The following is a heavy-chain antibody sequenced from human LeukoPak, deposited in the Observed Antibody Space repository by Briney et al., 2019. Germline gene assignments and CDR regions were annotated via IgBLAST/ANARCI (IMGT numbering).Heavy chain of an antibody. CDR3: ARESTAVPGTVDY. D-gene: IGHD6-19*01. Sequence: GRSLRLSCAASAFSFRKYGMHWVRQAPGKGQEWVALIWYDGTNEKYADSVKGRFTISRDNSKNTLYLQMNSLAVEDTAVYYCARESTAVPGTVDYWGQGTLVTVSS. CDR1: AFSFRKYG. CDR2: IWYDGTNE. J-gene: IGHJ4*02. V-gene: IGHV3-33*01.